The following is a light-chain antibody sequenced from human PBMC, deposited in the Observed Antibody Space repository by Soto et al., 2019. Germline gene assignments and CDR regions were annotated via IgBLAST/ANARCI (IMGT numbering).Light chain of an antibody. V-gene: IGLV2-23*01. Sequence: QSALTQPASVSGSPGQSITISCTGTSSDVGRYNLVFWYQQHPGKAPKIMIYEGNKRPSGASHRFSGSKSGNTASLTISGLQAEDEADYFCCSFAGSGTVVFGGGTKLTVL. CDR2: EGN. CDR1: SSDVGRYNL. J-gene: IGLJ3*02. CDR3: CSFAGSGTVV.